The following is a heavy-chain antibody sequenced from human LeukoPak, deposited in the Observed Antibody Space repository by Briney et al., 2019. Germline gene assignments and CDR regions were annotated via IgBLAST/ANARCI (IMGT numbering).Heavy chain of an antibody. CDR2: IIPILGIA. D-gene: IGHD6-13*01. CDR3: ARDSHGGAAAAGTLRDY. V-gene: IGHV1-69*04. Sequence: SVKVSCKASGGTFSSYAISWVRQAPGQGLEWMGRIIPILGIANYAQKFQGRVTITADQSTSTAYMELSSLRSEDTAVYYCARDSHGGAAAAGTLRDYWGQGTLVTVSS. CDR1: GGTFSSYA. J-gene: IGHJ4*02.